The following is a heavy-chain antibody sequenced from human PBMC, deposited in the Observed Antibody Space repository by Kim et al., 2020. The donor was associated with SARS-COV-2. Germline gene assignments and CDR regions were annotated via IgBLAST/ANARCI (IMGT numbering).Heavy chain of an antibody. CDR3: AKGSLWNTYYDFWSGYSACLDY. J-gene: IGHJ4*02. D-gene: IGHD3-3*01. CDR2: ISGSGGST. V-gene: IGHV3-23*01. CDR1: GFTFSSYA. Sequence: GGSLRLSCAASGFTFSSYAMSWVRQAPGKGLEWVSAISGSGGSTYYADSVKGRFTISRDNSKNTLYLQMNSLRAEDTAVYYCAKGSLWNTYYDFWSGYSACLDYWGQGTLVTVSS.